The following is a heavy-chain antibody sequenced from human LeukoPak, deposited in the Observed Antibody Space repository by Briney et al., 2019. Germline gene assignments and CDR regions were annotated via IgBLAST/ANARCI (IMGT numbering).Heavy chain of an antibody. Sequence: PSETLSLTCAVSGVSISSSNSYWGWIRQPPGKGLEWIGSIYYSGNTYYNASLKSRVTISVDTSKNQFSLKVTSVTAADTAVYYCAREVQPPDDSSGYYYAHFDYWGQGTLVTVSS. J-gene: IGHJ4*02. CDR3: AREVQPPDDSSGYYYAHFDY. D-gene: IGHD3-22*01. V-gene: IGHV4-39*02. CDR2: IYYSGNT. CDR1: GVSISSSNSY.